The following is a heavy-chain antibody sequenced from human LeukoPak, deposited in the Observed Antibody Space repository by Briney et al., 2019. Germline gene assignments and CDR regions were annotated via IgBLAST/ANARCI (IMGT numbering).Heavy chain of an antibody. CDR1: GFTVSSNY. D-gene: IGHD5-18*01. J-gene: IGHJ3*02. CDR2: IYSCGST. CDR3: ARDRGWIQLWDDAFDI. V-gene: IGHV3-53*01. Sequence: GGSLRLSCAASGFTVSSNYMSWVRQAPGKGLEWVSVIYSCGSTYYADSVKGRFTISRDNSKNTLYLQMNSLRAEDTAVYYCARDRGWIQLWDDAFDIWGQGTMVTVSS.